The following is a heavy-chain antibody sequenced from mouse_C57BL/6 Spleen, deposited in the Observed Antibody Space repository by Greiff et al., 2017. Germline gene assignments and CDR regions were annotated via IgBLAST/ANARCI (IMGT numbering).Heavy chain of an antibody. CDR1: GYTFTSYW. CDR3: ARNLRGYFDV. CDR2: IYPGSGSP. J-gene: IGHJ1*03. Sequence: QVQLQQPGAELVKPGASVTMSCKASGYTFTSYWLTWVKPRPGQGLEWIGDIYPGSGSPNYNEKFTSKATLTVDTSSSTAYMQLSSLTSEDSAVYYCARNLRGYFDVGGTGTTVTGSS. D-gene: IGHD3-1*01. V-gene: IGHV1-55*01.